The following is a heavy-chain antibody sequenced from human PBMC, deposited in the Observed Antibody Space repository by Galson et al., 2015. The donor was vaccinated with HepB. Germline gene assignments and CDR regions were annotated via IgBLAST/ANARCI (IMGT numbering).Heavy chain of an antibody. CDR1: GFTFSSYA. CDR2: ISGSGGST. Sequence: SLRLSCAASGFTFSSYAMSWVRQAPGKGLEWVSGISGSGGSTYYADSMKGRFTISRDNSKNTLFLQMNSLRAEDTAVYYCASKWRHYYYYGMNVWGQGTTVTVSS. V-gene: IGHV3-23*01. D-gene: IGHD2-8*01. CDR3: ASKWRHYYYYGMNV. J-gene: IGHJ6*02.